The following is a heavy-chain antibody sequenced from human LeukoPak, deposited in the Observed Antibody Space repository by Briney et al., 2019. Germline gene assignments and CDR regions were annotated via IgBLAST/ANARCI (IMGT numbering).Heavy chain of an antibody. CDR3: ARATYDSSGYSRMYYFDY. J-gene: IGHJ4*02. CDR2: IRYGGSNK. D-gene: IGHD3-22*01. CDR1: GFTFSSCG. Sequence: PGGSLRLSCAASGFTFSSCGMHWVRQAPGKGLEWVAFIRYGGSNKYYADSVKGRFTISRDNSKNTLYLQMNSLRAEDTAVYYCARATYDSSGYSRMYYFDYWGQGTLVTVSS. V-gene: IGHV3-30*02.